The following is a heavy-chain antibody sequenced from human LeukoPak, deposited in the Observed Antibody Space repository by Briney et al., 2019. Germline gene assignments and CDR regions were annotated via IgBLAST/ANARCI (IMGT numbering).Heavy chain of an antibody. D-gene: IGHD1-14*01. CDR2: VNHSGST. V-gene: IGHV4-34*01. CDR1: VGPFSGYS. CDR3: ARHGTISSESYFDY. Sequence: PSETLSLTCAVYVGPFSGYSWSWIRQPPGKGLEWIGEVNHSGSTNYNPSLQRRVTILVDMSKQQFSLKMRSVTAADTAVYYCARHGTISSESYFDYWGQGALVTVSS. J-gene: IGHJ4*02.